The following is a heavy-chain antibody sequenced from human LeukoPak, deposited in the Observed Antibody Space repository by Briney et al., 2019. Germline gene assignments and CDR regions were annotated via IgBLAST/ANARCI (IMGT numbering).Heavy chain of an antibody. CDR1: GFTFSGSV. Sequence: PGGSLRLSCAASGFTFSGSVMHWVRQASGKGLEWVGRIRSKANSYATAYAASVKGRFTISRDDSKNTAYLQMNSLKTEDTAVYYCTSDSNYDFWSPYFDYWGQGTLVTVSS. V-gene: IGHV3-73*01. D-gene: IGHD3-3*01. J-gene: IGHJ4*02. CDR3: TSDSNYDFWSPYFDY. CDR2: IRSKANSYAT.